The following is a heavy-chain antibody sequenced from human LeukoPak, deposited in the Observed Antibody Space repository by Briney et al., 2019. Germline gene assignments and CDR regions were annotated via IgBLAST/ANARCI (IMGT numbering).Heavy chain of an antibody. J-gene: IGHJ2*01. CDR2: ISGSGSDT. Sequence: GESLKISCAASGFNFSPYGMSWIRQAPGKGLEWVAGISGSGSDTYYADSVKGRFTIYRDNFKNTVDLQMNSLRADDTAVYYCAKLGTYFYFDFWGRGTLVTVSS. V-gene: IGHV3-23*01. CDR3: AKLGTYFYFDF. D-gene: IGHD7-27*01. CDR1: GFNFSPYG.